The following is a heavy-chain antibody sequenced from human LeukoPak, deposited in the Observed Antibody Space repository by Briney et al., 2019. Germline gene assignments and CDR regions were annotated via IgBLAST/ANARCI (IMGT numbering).Heavy chain of an antibody. Sequence: GGSLRLSCAASGFTFSSSAMSWVRQAPGKGLEWVSAISNNGGYTYYADSVQGRFTISRDNSKSTLCLQMNSLRAEDTAVYYCAKDLVEADYWGQGTLVTVSS. CDR1: GFTFSSSA. V-gene: IGHV3-23*01. CDR3: AKDLVEADY. J-gene: IGHJ4*02. D-gene: IGHD3-16*02. CDR2: ISNNGGYT.